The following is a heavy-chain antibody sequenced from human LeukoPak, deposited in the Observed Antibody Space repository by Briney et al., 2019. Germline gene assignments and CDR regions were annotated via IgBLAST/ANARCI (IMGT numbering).Heavy chain of an antibody. Sequence: GGSLRLSCAASGFTFSNAWMSWVRQAPGKGLEWVGRIKSKTDGGTTDYAAPVKGRFTISRDDSKNTLYLQMNSLKTEDTAVYYCTTDIVVVPAAIGAYYFDYWGQGTLVTVSS. CDR2: IKSKTDGGTT. D-gene: IGHD2-2*01. CDR1: GFTFSNAW. CDR3: TTDIVVVPAAIGAYYFDY. J-gene: IGHJ4*02. V-gene: IGHV3-15*01.